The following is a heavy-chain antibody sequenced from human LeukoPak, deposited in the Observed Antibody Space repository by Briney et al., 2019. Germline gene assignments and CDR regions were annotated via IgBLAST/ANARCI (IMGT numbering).Heavy chain of an antibody. CDR3: ARNPYGMDV. Sequence: ASVKVSCKASGYTFTGYYMHWVRQAPGQGLEWMGWISAYNGNTNYAQKLQGRVTMTTDTSTSTAYMELRSLRSDDTAVYYCARNPYGMDVWGQGTTVTVSS. CDR1: GYTFTGYY. J-gene: IGHJ6*02. V-gene: IGHV1-18*04. CDR2: ISAYNGNT.